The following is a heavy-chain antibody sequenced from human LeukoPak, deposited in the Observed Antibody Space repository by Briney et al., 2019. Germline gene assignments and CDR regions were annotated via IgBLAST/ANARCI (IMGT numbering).Heavy chain of an antibody. J-gene: IGHJ4*02. V-gene: IGHV1-2*02. CDR3: ARSGYAYYFDY. CDR1: GYTLTGYY. CDR2: INPNSGGT. D-gene: IGHD3-22*01. Sequence: ASVKVSCKASGYTLTGYYMHWVRQAPGQGLEWMGWINPNSGGTNYAQNFQGRVTMTRDTSISTAYMELSRLRSDDTAVYYCARSGYAYYFDYWGQGTLVTVSS.